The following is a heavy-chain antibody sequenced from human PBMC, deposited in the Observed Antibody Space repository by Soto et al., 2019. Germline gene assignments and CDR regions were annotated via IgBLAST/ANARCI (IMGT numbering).Heavy chain of an antibody. CDR1: GGSISSSSYY. V-gene: IGHV4-39*01. D-gene: IGHD1-26*01. CDR3: ARWDSGSGAGSIDY. J-gene: IGHJ4*02. CDR2: IYYSGST. Sequence: QLQLQESGPGLVKPSETLSLTCTVSGGSISSSSYYWGWIRQPPGKGLEWIGSIYYSGSTYYNPSLKSRVTISVDTSKNQFSLKLSSVTAADTAVYYCARWDSGSGAGSIDYWGQGTLVTVSS.